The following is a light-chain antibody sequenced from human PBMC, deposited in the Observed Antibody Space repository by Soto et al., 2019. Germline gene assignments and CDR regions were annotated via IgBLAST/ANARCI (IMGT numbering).Light chain of an antibody. V-gene: IGLV2-14*01. CDR2: DVS. Sequence: QSALTQPASVSGSPGQSITISCTGTSSDVGGYNYVSWYQQHPGKAPKLVIYDVSNRPSWVSNRFSGSKSGNTASLTISGLQAEDEADYYCNSYTSSSTYVFGPGTKLTVL. J-gene: IGLJ1*01. CDR3: NSYTSSSTYV. CDR1: SSDVGGYNY.